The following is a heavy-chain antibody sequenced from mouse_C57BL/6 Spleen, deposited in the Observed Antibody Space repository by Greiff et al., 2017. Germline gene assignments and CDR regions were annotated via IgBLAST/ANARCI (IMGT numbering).Heavy chain of an antibody. CDR3: TRRGTTVETLFDY. J-gene: IGHJ2*01. V-gene: IGHV1-15*01. CDR2: IDPETGGT. Sequence: QVQLKESGAELVRPGASVTLSCKASGYTFTDYEMHWVKQTPVHGLEWIGAIDPETGGTAYNQKFKGKALLTADKSSSTAYMELRSLTSEDSAVYYCTRRGTTVETLFDYWGQGTTLTVSS. D-gene: IGHD1-1*01. CDR1: GYTFTDYE.